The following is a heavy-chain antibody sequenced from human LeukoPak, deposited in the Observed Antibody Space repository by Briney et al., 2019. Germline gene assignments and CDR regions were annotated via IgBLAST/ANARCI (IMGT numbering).Heavy chain of an antibody. V-gene: IGHV5-51*01. CDR2: IYPGDSDT. CDR1: GYSFTNYW. J-gene: IGHJ4*02. CDR3: ARSDYGGNPRFDY. Sequence: GESLKISCKGSGYSFTNYWIGWVRRMPGKSLDWMGIIYPGDSDTRYSPSFRGQVTISADKSISTAYLQWSSLKASDTAMYYCARSDYGGNPRFDYWGQGTLVTVSS. D-gene: IGHD4-23*01.